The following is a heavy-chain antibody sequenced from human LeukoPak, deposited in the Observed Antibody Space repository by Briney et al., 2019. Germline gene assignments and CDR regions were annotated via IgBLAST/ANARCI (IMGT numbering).Heavy chain of an antibody. CDR2: IYYSGNS. Sequence: PSETLSLTCTVSGGSISSGSHYWGWIRPPPGKELEWIGNIYYSGNSYYNPSLKSRVTISVDASKNQFSLNLSSVTAADTAVYYCARLSYGSGSHYNFYFDFWGQGTLVTVSA. D-gene: IGHD3-10*01. CDR3: ARLSYGSGSHYNFYFDF. CDR1: GGSISSGSHY. J-gene: IGHJ4*02. V-gene: IGHV4-39*01.